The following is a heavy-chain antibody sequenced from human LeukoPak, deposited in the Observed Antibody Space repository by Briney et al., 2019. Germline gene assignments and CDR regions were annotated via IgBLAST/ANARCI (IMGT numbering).Heavy chain of an antibody. J-gene: IGHJ6*03. Sequence: SETLSLTCTVSGGSISSSSYYWGWIRQPPGKGLEWIGSIYYSGSTYYNPSLKSRVTISVDTSKNQFSLKLSSVTAADTAVYYCARHRVVAADYYYYYMDVWGKGTTVTVSS. CDR3: ARHRVVAADYYYYYMDV. CDR2: IYYSGST. D-gene: IGHD6-25*01. CDR1: GGSISSSSYY. V-gene: IGHV4-39*01.